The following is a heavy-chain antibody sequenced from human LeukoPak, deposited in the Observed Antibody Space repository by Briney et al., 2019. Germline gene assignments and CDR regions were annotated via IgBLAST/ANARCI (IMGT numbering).Heavy chain of an antibody. CDR3: ARGPNTAGNYRAFDL. J-gene: IGHJ3*01. V-gene: IGHV4-39*07. CDR1: SGSISSTTYY. Sequence: SETLSLTCTVSSGSISSTTYYWAWIRQPPGKGLEWIGSIYYNGDAYYNPSLKSRVIISADTSKNQFSLKLTSVTAADTAAYYCARGPNTAGNYRAFDLWGQGTKVTVSS. CDR2: IYYNGDA. D-gene: IGHD4-11*01.